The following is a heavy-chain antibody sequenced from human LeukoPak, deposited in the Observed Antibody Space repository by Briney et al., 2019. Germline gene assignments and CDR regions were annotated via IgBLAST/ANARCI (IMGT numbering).Heavy chain of an antibody. Sequence: SETLSLTCTVSGGSISSYYWSWIRQPPGKGLEWIGYIYYSRSTNYNPSLKSRVTISVDTSKNQFSLKLSSVTAADTAVYYCAREGYYYDSSGYYSHDAFDIWGQGTMVTVSS. CDR1: GGSISSYY. J-gene: IGHJ3*02. V-gene: IGHV4-59*01. CDR2: IYYSRST. D-gene: IGHD3-22*01. CDR3: AREGYYYDSSGYYSHDAFDI.